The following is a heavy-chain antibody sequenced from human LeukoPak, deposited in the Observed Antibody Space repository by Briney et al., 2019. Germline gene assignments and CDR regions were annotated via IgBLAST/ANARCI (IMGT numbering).Heavy chain of an antibody. CDR1: GGTLSSYA. CDR2: IIPILGIA. J-gene: IGHJ4*02. Sequence: SVKVSCKASGGTLSSYAISWVRQAPGQGLEWMGRIIPILGIANYAQKFQGRVTITADKSTSTAYMELSSLRSEDTAVYYCAREAMYSSSWYVNLDYWGQGTLVTVSS. V-gene: IGHV1-69*04. D-gene: IGHD6-13*01. CDR3: AREAMYSSSWYVNLDY.